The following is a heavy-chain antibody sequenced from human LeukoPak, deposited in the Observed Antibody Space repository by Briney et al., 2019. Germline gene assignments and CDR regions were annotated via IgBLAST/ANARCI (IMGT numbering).Heavy chain of an antibody. CDR3: ARAGLGYSSSWYLDY. V-gene: IGHV3-48*01. CDR2: IDRSSSTI. CDR1: GFTFSSYS. Sequence: GGSLRLSCAASGFTFSSYSINWVRQARGKGREGVSYIDRSSSTIYYPDSVKGRFTISRDNAKNSLYLQMNSLRAEDTAVYYCARAGLGYSSSWYLDYWGQGTLVTVSS. D-gene: IGHD6-13*01. J-gene: IGHJ4*02.